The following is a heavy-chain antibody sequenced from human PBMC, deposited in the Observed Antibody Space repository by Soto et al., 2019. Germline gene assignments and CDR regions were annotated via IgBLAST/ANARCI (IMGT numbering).Heavy chain of an antibody. Sequence: GGSLRLSCAASGFTFSSYGMHWVRQAPGKGLEWVSSISSSSSYIYYADSVKGRFTISRDNAKNSLYLQMNSLRAEDTAVYYCAREPASGWIAAAGNWFDPWGQGTLVTVSS. CDR1: GFTFSSYG. V-gene: IGHV3-21*01. CDR3: AREPASGWIAAAGNWFDP. CDR2: ISSSSSYI. J-gene: IGHJ5*02. D-gene: IGHD6-13*01.